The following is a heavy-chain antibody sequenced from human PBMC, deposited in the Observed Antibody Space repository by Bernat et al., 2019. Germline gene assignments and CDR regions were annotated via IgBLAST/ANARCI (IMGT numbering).Heavy chain of an antibody. D-gene: IGHD4-17*01. CDR2: IYYSGNT. V-gene: IGHV4-31*03. J-gene: IGHJ3*02. Sequence: QVQLQESGPGLVKPSQTLSLICTVSGGSISTGDYYWSWIRQHPGKGLEWIGYIYYSGNTYYNPSLKSRVTISVDTSKNQFSLKLRSVTAADTAVYFCARVAGAYVDFDIWGQGTMVTVSS. CDR1: GGSISTGDYY. CDR3: ARVAGAYVDFDI.